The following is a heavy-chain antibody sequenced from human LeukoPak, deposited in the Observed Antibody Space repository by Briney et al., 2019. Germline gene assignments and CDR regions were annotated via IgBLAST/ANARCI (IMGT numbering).Heavy chain of an antibody. V-gene: IGHV3-15*01. CDR1: GFTFSNAW. Sequence: AGGSLRLSCAASGFTFSNAWMNWVRQAPGRGLEWVGRIKSKTDGGTTDYAAPVKGRFTISRDDSKNTLYLQMNSLKTEDTAVYYCTTDNIVLINSRFDYWGQGTLVTVSS. CDR3: TTDNIVLINSRFDY. CDR2: IKSKTDGGTT. J-gene: IGHJ4*02. D-gene: IGHD2-8*01.